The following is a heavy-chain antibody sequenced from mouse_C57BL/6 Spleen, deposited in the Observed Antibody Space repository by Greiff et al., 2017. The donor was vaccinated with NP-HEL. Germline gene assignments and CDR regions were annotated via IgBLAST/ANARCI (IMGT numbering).Heavy chain of an antibody. Sequence: QVQLQQPGAELVMPGASVKLSCKASGYTFTSYWMHWVKQRPGQGLEWIGEIDPSDSYTNYNQKFKGKSTLTVDKSSSTAYMQLSSLTSEDSAVYYCARGDYGSSFDYWGRGTTLTVSS. J-gene: IGHJ2*01. CDR3: ARGDYGSSFDY. CDR2: IDPSDSYT. V-gene: IGHV1-69*01. D-gene: IGHD1-1*01. CDR1: GYTFTSYW.